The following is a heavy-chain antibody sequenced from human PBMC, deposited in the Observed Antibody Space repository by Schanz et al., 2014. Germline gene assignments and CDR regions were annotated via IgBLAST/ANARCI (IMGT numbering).Heavy chain of an antibody. CDR3: AKLSLDIVGVNRPDYYFDY. D-gene: IGHD1-26*01. V-gene: IGHV3-23*01. CDR1: GITFSSYA. J-gene: IGHJ4*02. Sequence: EVQLLESGGGLVQPGGSLRLSCAASGITFSSYAMSWVRQAPGKGLEWVSGISGSGGSTYYGDSVKGRFTISRDNSKNTLYLHMNSLRAEDTAVYYCAKLSLDIVGVNRPDYYFDYWGQGTLVTVSS. CDR2: ISGSGGST.